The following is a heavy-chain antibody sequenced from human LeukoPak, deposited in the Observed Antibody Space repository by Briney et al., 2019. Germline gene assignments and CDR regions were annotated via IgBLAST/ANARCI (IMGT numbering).Heavy chain of an antibody. CDR2: ISSSSSYI. V-gene: IGHV3-21*01. J-gene: IGHJ4*02. CDR1: GFTFSSYW. D-gene: IGHD6-13*01. CDR3: AGEGLAAADLVDY. Sequence: GGSLRLSCAASGFTFSSYWMSWVRQAPGKGLEWVSSISSSSSYIYYADSVKGRFTISRDNAKNSLYLQMNSLRAEDTAVYYCAGEGLAAADLVDYWGQGTLVTVSS.